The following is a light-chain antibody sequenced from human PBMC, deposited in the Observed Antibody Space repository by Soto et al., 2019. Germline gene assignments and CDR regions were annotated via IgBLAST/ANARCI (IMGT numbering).Light chain of an antibody. CDR2: EVT. J-gene: IGLJ1*01. CDR1: SGDMGSYNR. Sequence: QAALSQPVSLSRPPGQSITIPFTGTSGDMGSYNRVCWYQWQPGQAPKPIIYEVTDRPSGFSNRFSGSKSGNTASLTISGLQAEDEAEYYFSSYTNINTRACVFGTGTKVT. CDR3: SSYTNINTRACV. V-gene: IGLV2-14*01.